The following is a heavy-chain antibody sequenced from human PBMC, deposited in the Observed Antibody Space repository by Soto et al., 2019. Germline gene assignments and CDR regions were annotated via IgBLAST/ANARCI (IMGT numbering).Heavy chain of an antibody. CDR3: ARECGSLNRFDP. J-gene: IGHJ5*02. CDR1: GFTFSSYS. CDR2: ISSSSSTI. Sequence: EVQLVESGGGLVQPGGSLRLSCAASGFTFSSYSMNWVCQAPGKGLEWVSYISSSSSTIYYADSVKGRFTISRDNAKNSLYLQMTSLRDEDTAVYYCARECGSLNRFDPWGQGPLVTVSS. D-gene: IGHD1-26*01. V-gene: IGHV3-48*02.